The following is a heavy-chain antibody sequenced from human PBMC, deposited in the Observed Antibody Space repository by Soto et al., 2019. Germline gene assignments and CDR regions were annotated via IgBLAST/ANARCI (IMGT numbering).Heavy chain of an antibody. V-gene: IGHV3-74*01. D-gene: IGHD1-26*01. J-gene: IGHJ6*02. CDR2: INSDGSST. CDR1: GFTFSSYW. Sequence: PGGSLRLSCAASGFTFSSYWMHWVRQAPGKGLVWVSRINSDGSSTSYADSVKGRFTISRDNAKNTLYLQMNSLRAEDTAVYYCAREWVDYYYYYYGMDVWGQGTTVTVSS. CDR3: AREWVDYYYYYYGMDV.